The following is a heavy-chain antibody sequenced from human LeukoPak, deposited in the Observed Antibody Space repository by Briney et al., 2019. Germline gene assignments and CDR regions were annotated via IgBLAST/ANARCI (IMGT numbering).Heavy chain of an antibody. V-gene: IGHV3-30*03. CDR1: GSTFSSYG. J-gene: IGHJ4*02. D-gene: IGHD3-22*01. CDR3: AASYYYDSTRYYSPGY. Sequence: GGSLGLSCAASGSTFSSYGMHWVRQAPGKGLEWVALISYDGSNSCYADSVKGRFTMSRDNSKNTLYLQMNSLRAEDTAVYYCAASYYYDSTRYYSPGYWGQGTLVTVSS. CDR2: ISYDGSNS.